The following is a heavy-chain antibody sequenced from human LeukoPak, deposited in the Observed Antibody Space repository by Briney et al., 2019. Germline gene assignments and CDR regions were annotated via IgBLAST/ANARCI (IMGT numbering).Heavy chain of an antibody. V-gene: IGHV4-39*01. J-gene: IGHJ4*02. CDR3: ARKRDVAAPEGYFDY. CDR2: IYYSGST. Sequence: KPSETLSLTCTVSGGSISSSSYYWGWIRQPPGKGLELIGSIYYSGSTYYNPSLKSRVTISVDTSKNQFSLKLSSVTAADTAVYYCARKRDVAAPEGYFDYWGQGTLVIVSS. D-gene: IGHD2-15*01. CDR1: GGSISSSSYY.